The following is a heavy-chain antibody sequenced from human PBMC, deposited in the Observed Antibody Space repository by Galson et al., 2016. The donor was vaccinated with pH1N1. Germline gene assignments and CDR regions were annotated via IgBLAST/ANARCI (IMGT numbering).Heavy chain of an antibody. J-gene: IGHJ4*02. Sequence: SVKVSCKASGYTFTGYYIHWVRQAPGQGLEWMGCIKPNSGDTKYAQKFQGRVTMTRDTSISTAYMELSSLRSDDTAIYYCARGRYCNNRDCFMGIDSWGQGTLVTVSS. D-gene: IGHD2-8*01. CDR3: ARGRYCNNRDCFMGIDS. CDR2: IKPNSGDT. CDR1: GYTFTGYY. V-gene: IGHV1-2*02.